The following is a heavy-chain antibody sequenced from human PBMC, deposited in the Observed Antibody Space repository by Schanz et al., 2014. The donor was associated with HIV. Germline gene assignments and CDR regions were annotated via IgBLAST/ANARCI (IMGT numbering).Heavy chain of an antibody. CDR3: ARFNGSPHQLDY. J-gene: IGHJ4*02. CDR2: ISSFSSYI. CDR1: GFTFSSHW. V-gene: IGHV3-21*01. D-gene: IGHD1-26*01. Sequence: EVQLVESGGGLVQPGGSLRLSCAASGFTFSSHWMHWVRQAPGKGLEWVSSISSFSSYIWYADSLKGRLTISRDNAKNTLYLQMNSLRTEDTAVYYCARFNGSPHQLDYWGQGTLVAVSS.